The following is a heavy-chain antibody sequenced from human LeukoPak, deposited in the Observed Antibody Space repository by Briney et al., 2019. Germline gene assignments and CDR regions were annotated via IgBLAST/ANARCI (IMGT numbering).Heavy chain of an antibody. CDR3: AKDKDFWSGYYRGLPYFYGLDV. V-gene: IGHV3-30*18. Sequence: GRSLRLSCAASGFTFSNYGMHWVRQAPGKGLEWVAVISYDGSNKYYADSVKGRFTISRDNANNTLYLQMNSLRPEDTALSHCAKDKDFWSGYYRGLPYFYGLDVWGQGTTVIVSS. D-gene: IGHD3-3*01. J-gene: IGHJ6*02. CDR2: ISYDGSNK. CDR1: GFTFSNYG.